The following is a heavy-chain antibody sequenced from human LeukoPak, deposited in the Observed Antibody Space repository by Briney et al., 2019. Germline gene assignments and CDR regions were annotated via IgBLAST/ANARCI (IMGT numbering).Heavy chain of an antibody. CDR3: ATDYYVSGSYYRLFY. Sequence: GGSLRLSCAASGFTFSSYSMNWVRQAPGKGLEWVSYISSSSSTIYYADSVKGRFTISRDNAKNSLYLQMNNLRAEDTAICYCATDYYVSGSYYRLFYWGQGTLVTVSS. D-gene: IGHD3-10*01. CDR2: ISSSSSTI. J-gene: IGHJ4*02. CDR1: GFTFSSYS. V-gene: IGHV3-48*01.